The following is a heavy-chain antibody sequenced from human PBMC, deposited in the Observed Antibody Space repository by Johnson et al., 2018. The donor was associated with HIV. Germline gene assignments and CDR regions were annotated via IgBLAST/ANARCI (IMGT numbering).Heavy chain of an antibody. CDR2: IRYDGSNK. J-gene: IGHJ3*02. Sequence: QVQLVESGGGVVQPGGSLRLSCAASGFTFSSYGMHWVRQAPGKGLEWVAFIRYDGSNKYYADSVKGRFTISRDNSKNTLYLQMKSLRAEDTAVYYCASQGAPAFDIWGQGTMVTVSS. CDR3: ASQGAPAFDI. V-gene: IGHV3-30*02. CDR1: GFTFSSYG.